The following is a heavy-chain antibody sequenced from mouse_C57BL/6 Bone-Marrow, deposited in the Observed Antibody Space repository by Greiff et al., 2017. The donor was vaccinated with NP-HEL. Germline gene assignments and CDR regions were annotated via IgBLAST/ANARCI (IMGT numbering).Heavy chain of an antibody. D-gene: IGHD1-1*01. CDR1: GYTFTSYW. V-gene: IGHV1-55*01. Sequence: QVQLQQPGAELVKPGASVKMSCKASGYTFTSYWITWVKQRPGQGLEWIGDIYPGSGSTNYNEKFKSKATLTVDTSSSTAYMQLSSLTSEDSAVYFCARGLYYGSSYWYFDVWGTGTTVTVSS. CDR2: IYPGSGST. J-gene: IGHJ1*03. CDR3: ARGLYYGSSYWYFDV.